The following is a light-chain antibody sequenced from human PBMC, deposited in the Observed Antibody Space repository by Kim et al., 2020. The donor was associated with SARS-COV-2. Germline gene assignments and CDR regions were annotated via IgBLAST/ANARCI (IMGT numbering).Light chain of an antibody. J-gene: IGKJ4*01. V-gene: IGKV1-9*01. Sequence: ASVGDRVTITCRASQSISSYLNWYQQKPGKAPKLLIYAASSLQSGVPSRFSGSGSGTEFTLTISRLQPEDSATYYCEQLNSYPLTFGGGTKVDIK. CDR2: AAS. CDR3: EQLNSYPLT. CDR1: QSISSY.